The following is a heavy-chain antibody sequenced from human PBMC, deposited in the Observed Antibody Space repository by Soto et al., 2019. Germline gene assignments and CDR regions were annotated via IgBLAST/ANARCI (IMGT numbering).Heavy chain of an antibody. CDR2: ISSSSSTI. V-gene: IGHV3-48*01. CDR1: GGTFISYS. J-gene: IGHJ4*02. D-gene: IGHD5-18*01. CDR3: ARGFIAAMAYFDY. Sequence: GGPLRLSSAASGGTFISYSRNWVRKAPGKGLEWVSYISSSSSTIYYADSVKGRFTISRDNSKNTLYLQMNSLRAEDTAVYYCARGFIAAMAYFDYWGQGTLVTVSS.